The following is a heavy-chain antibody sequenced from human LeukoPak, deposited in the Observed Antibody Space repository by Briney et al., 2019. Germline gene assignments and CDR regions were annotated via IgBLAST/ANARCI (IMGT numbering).Heavy chain of an antibody. CDR3: ARQKRVGTMIVVVIWVAFDI. J-gene: IGHJ3*02. V-gene: IGHV3-30*03. Sequence: PGGSLRLSCAASGFTFRSYGMHWVRQAPGKGLEWVAVISYDGSNKYYADSVKGRFTISRDNSKNTLYLQMNSLRAEDTAVYYCARQKRVGTMIVVVIWVAFDIWGQGTMVTVSS. D-gene: IGHD3-22*01. CDR2: ISYDGSNK. CDR1: GFTFRSYG.